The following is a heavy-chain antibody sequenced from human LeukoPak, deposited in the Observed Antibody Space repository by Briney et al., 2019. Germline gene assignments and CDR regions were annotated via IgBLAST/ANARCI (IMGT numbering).Heavy chain of an antibody. CDR2: IYYSGST. V-gene: IGHV4-59*12. D-gene: IGHD5-18*01. CDR1: GGSISSYY. J-gene: IGHJ4*02. Sequence: PSETLSLTCTVSGGSISSYYWSWIRQPPGKGLEWIGYIYYSGSTNYNPSLKSRVTISVDTSKNQFSLKLSSVTAADTAVYYCARECIGYSYGKHPYYFDYWGQGTLVTVSS. CDR3: ARECIGYSYGKHPYYFDY.